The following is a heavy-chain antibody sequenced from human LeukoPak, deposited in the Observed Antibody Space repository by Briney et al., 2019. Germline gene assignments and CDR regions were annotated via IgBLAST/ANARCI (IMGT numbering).Heavy chain of an antibody. Sequence: GGSLRLSCAASGFTFSSYWMSWVRQAPGKGLEWVANIKQDGSEKYYVDSVKSRFTISRDNSKNTLYLQMNSLRAEDTAVYYCARDRFNFDYWGQGTLVTVSS. CDR1: GFTFSSYW. D-gene: IGHD3-16*01. CDR3: ARDRFNFDY. J-gene: IGHJ4*02. V-gene: IGHV3-7*01. CDR2: IKQDGSEK.